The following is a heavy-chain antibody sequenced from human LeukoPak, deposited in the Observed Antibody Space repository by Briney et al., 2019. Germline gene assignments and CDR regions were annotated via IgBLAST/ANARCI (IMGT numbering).Heavy chain of an antibody. CDR2: ISSSSSYI. CDR1: GFTFSSYS. D-gene: IGHD1-26*01. V-gene: IGHV3-21*04. J-gene: IGHJ4*02. Sequence: GGSLRLSCAASGFTFSSYSMNWVRQAPGKGLEWVSSISSSSSYIYYADSVKGRFTISRDNAKNSLYLQMNSLTAEDTAVYYCVREATGYSFADYWGQGTLVSVSS. CDR3: VREATGYSFADY.